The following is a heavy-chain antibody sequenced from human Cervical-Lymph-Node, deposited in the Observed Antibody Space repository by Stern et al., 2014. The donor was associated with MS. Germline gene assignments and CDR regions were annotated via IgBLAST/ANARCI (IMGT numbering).Heavy chain of an antibody. CDR1: GGSFKSYA. CDR3: ARERSIHYPAFAP. Sequence: QVQLGQSGAEVKKPGSSVRVSCKASGGSFKSYAFNWLRQAPGQGLEWMGDVVTMVAKATYAQKFQGRVTVTADEATNTVYMELSFLTSEDTAVYYCARERSIHYPAFAPWGQGTLVTVSS. V-gene: IGHV1-69*01. J-gene: IGHJ5*02. CDR2: VVTMVAKA. D-gene: IGHD3-10*01.